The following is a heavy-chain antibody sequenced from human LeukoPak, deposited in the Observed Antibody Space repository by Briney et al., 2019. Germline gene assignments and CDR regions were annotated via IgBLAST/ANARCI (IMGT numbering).Heavy chain of an antibody. D-gene: IGHD2-15*01. J-gene: IGHJ4*02. CDR2: ISSSSYI. V-gene: IGHV3-21*01. CDR1: GFTFSSYS. CDR3: ARDQGESGSYYFDY. Sequence: GGSLRLSCAASGFTFSSYSMNWVRQAPGKGLEWVSSISSSSYIYYADSVKGRFTISRDNAKNSLYLQMNSLRAEDTAVYYGARDQGESGSYYFDYWGQGTLVTVSS.